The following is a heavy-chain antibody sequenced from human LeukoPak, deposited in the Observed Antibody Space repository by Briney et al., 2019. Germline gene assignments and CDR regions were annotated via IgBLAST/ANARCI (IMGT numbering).Heavy chain of an antibody. J-gene: IGHJ6*02. CDR2: IHTSGST. CDR3: ATMREDINYGMDV. CDR1: GGSISHGTYY. Sequence: PSQTLSLTCTVSGGSISHGTYYWTWIRQPAGKGLEWIGRIHTSGSTNYNPSLKSRVTISLDTSKNQFSLKLSSVTAADTAVYYCATMREDINYGMDVWGQGTTVTVSS. V-gene: IGHV4-61*02.